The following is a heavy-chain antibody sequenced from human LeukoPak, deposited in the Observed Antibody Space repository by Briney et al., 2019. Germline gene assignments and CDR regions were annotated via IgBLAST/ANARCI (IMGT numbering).Heavy chain of an antibody. Sequence: PSETLSLTCTVSGGSISSSSYYWGWIRQPPGKGLEWIGSIYYSGSTNYNPSLKSRVTISVDTSKNQFSLKLSSVTAADTAVYYCARGANIVVVPAAYYFDYWGQGTLVTVSS. CDR3: ARGANIVVVPAAYYFDY. D-gene: IGHD2-2*01. CDR2: IYYSGST. V-gene: IGHV4-39*07. CDR1: GGSISSSSYY. J-gene: IGHJ4*02.